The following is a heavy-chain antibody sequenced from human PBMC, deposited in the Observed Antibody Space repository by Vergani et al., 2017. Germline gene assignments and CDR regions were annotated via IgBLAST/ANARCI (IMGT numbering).Heavy chain of an antibody. CDR2: ISSSGSTI. J-gene: IGHJ3*02. CDR3: AKVLVGWELLSAFDI. V-gene: IGHV3-11*01. CDR1: GFTFSDYY. Sequence: VQLLESGGGLVQPGGSLRLSCAASGFTFSDYYMSWIRQAPGKGLEWVSYISSSGSTIYYADSVKGRFTISRDNAKNSLYLQMNSLRAEDTAVYYCAKVLVGWELLSAFDIWGQGTMVTVSS. D-gene: IGHD1-26*01.